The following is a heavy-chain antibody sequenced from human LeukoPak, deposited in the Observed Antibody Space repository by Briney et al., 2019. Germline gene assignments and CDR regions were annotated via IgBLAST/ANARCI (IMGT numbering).Heavy chain of an antibody. CDR3: ARDSSGRVGFDY. CDR2: MNPNSGST. CDR1: GYTFTSYD. D-gene: IGHD6-19*01. J-gene: IGHJ4*02. V-gene: IGHV1-8*01. Sequence: ASVKVSCKASGYTFTSYDINWVRQATGQGLEWMGWMNPNSGSTGYAQKFQGRVTMTRDTSTSTVYTELSSLRSEDTAVYYCARDSSGRVGFDYWGQGTLVTVSS.